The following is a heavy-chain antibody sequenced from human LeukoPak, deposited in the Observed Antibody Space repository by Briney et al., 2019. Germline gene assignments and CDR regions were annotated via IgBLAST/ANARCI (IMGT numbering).Heavy chain of an antibody. Sequence: GTSVKVSCKASGFTFSSSAMQWVRQARGQRLEWIGWIVVGSGNTNYAQKFQGRVTITADESTSTAYMELSSLRSEDTAVYYCARGNLDIVATINHYYYYYMDVWGKGTTVTVSS. CDR1: GFTFSSSA. D-gene: IGHD5-12*01. J-gene: IGHJ6*03. V-gene: IGHV1-58*02. CDR2: IVVGSGNT. CDR3: ARGNLDIVATINHYYYYYMDV.